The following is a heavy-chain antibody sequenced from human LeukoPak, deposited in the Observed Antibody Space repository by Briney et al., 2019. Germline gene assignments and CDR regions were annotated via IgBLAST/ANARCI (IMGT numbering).Heavy chain of an antibody. V-gene: IGHV1-24*01. CDR3: ATGDGKLGYNFDY. CDR1: GYTLTELS. J-gene: IGHJ4*02. D-gene: IGHD7-27*01. CDR2: FEPEDGET. Sequence: ASVKVSCKVSGYTLTELSMHWVRQAPGKGLEWMGGFEPEDGETIYAQKFQGRVTMTEDTSTDTAYMELSSLRSEDTAVYYCATGDGKLGYNFDYWGQGTLVTVSS.